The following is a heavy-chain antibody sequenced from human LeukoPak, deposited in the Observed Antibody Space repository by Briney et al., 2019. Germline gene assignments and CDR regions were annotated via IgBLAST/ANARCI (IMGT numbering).Heavy chain of an antibody. Sequence: GGSLRLSCAASGFTFSSYGMHWVRQAPGKGLEWVAVISYDGSNKYYADSVKGRFTISRDNAKNTLYLQMNSLRAEDTAVYYCARVYSGYDYDYWGQGTLVTVSS. CDR3: ARVYSGYDYDY. J-gene: IGHJ4*02. CDR2: ISYDGSNK. V-gene: IGHV3-30*03. D-gene: IGHD5-12*01. CDR1: GFTFSSYG.